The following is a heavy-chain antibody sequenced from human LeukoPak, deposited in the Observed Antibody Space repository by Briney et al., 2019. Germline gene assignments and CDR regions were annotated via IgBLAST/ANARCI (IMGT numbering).Heavy chain of an antibody. CDR1: GFSFSKYW. D-gene: IGHD3-9*01. J-gene: IGHJ4*02. Sequence: GGSLRLSCAASGFSFSKYWMHWVRQTPGEGLVWVARIKEDGTYMSYADSVKGRFTISRDNARNTVFLQMNSLRAEDTAVYYCARDFDMGITPGDDFDFWGQGTLVTVSS. CDR2: IKEDGTYM. CDR3: ARDFDMGITPGDDFDF. V-gene: IGHV3-74*01.